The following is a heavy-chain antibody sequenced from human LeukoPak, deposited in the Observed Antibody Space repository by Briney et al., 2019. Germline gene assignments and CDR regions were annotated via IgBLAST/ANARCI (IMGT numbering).Heavy chain of an antibody. CDR3: ARGEDDYGDPPLVRDYFGY. V-gene: IGHV4-34*01. D-gene: IGHD4-17*01. J-gene: IGHJ4*02. CDR1: GGSFSGYY. CDR2: IHHSGST. Sequence: SETLSLTCAVYGGSFSGYYWSWIRQPPGEGLEWIGEIHHSGSTNYNPSLKSRVTVSLDTSKNQFSLKLSSVTAADTAVYFCARGEDDYGDPPLVRDYFGYWGQGTLVTVSS.